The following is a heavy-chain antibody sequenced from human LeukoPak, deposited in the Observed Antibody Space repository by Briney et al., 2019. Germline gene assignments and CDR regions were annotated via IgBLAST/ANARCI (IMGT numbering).Heavy chain of an antibody. CDR2: IYYSGST. D-gene: IGHD3-3*01. V-gene: IGHV4-59*12. CDR1: GGSISSYY. CDR3: ARVLSERSYYDFWSGYSTTNWFDP. Sequence: PSETLSLTCTVSGGSISSYYWSWIRQPPGKGLEWIGSIYYSGSTYYNPSLKSRVTISVDTSKNQFSLKLSSVTAADTAVYYCARVLSERSYYDFWSGYSTTNWFDPWGQGTLVTVSS. J-gene: IGHJ5*02.